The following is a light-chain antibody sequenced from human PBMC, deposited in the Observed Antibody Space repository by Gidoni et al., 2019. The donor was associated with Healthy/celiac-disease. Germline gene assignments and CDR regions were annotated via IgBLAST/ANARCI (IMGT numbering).Light chain of an antibody. J-gene: IGKJ5*01. CDR1: QDISNY. CDR2: DAS. CDR3: QQYDNLPIT. Sequence: DIQMTQSPSSPSASVGDRVTITCQASQDISNYLNWYQQKPGKAPKLLIYDASNLETGVPSRFSGSGSGTDFTFTISSLQPEDIATYYCQQYDNLPITFGQXTRLEIK. V-gene: IGKV1-33*01.